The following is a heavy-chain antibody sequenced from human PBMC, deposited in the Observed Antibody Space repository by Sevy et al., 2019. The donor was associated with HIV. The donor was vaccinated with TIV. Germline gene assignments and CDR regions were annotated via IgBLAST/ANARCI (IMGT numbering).Heavy chain of an antibody. Sequence: GGSLRLSCAASGFTFSSYGMHWVRQAPGKGLEWVAVIWYDGSNKYYADSVKGRFTISRDNSKNTLYLQMNSLRAEDTAVYYCARDGGSISWFAYWGQGTLVTVSS. D-gene: IGHD6-13*01. CDR1: GFTFSSYG. CDR2: IWYDGSNK. J-gene: IGHJ4*02. CDR3: ARDGGSISWFAY. V-gene: IGHV3-33*01.